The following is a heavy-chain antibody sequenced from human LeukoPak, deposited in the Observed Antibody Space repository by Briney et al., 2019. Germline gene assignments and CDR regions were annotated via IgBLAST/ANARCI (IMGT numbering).Heavy chain of an antibody. CDR1: VGTFSSYA. Sequence: SVKVSCKASVGTFSSYAISWVRQAPGQGLEWMGGIIPIFGTANYAQKFQGRVTITTDESTSTAYMELSSLRSEDTAVYYCARITMIPKPFGWFDPWGQGTLVTVSS. J-gene: IGHJ5*02. D-gene: IGHD3-22*01. CDR2: IIPIFGTA. V-gene: IGHV1-69*05. CDR3: ARITMIPKPFGWFDP.